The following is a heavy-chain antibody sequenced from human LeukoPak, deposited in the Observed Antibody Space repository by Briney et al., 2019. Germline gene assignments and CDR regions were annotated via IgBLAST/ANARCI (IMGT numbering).Heavy chain of an antibody. J-gene: IGHJ4*02. CDR3: ARDLDRLYYFDY. Sequence: SQTLSLTCVISGDSVSSNSAAWSWIRQSPSRGLEWLGRTYYRSKWYNDYAVSVKSRITINPDTSKNQFSLKLSSVTAADTAVYYCARDLDRLYYFDYWGQGTLVTVSS. CDR1: GDSVSSNSAA. V-gene: IGHV6-1*01. CDR2: TYYRSKWYN. D-gene: IGHD1-1*01.